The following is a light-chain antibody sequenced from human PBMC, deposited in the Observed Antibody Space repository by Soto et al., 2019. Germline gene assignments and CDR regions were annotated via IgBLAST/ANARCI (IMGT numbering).Light chain of an antibody. V-gene: IGKV3-20*01. J-gene: IGKJ5*01. CDR1: QSVSSDY. CDR3: QQYGSSPPIT. Sequence: EIVLTQSPGSLSLSPGERATLSYRASQSVSSDYLAWYQQKPGQAPRLLIYGASSRATGIPDRFSGSGSGTDFTLTITRLEPEDFAVYYGQQYGSSPPITFGQGTRLEIK. CDR2: GAS.